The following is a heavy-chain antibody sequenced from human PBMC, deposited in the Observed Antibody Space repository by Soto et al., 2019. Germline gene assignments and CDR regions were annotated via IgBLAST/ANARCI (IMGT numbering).Heavy chain of an antibody. Sequence: GASVKVSCKGSGGTFSSYSISWVRRAPWQRLYWMGGIIPIFGTANYAQKFQGRVTITADESMSTAYMELSSLRSEDTAVYYCARAVAVAGTYDYYYYGMDVWGQGTTVTVSS. D-gene: IGHD6-19*01. CDR3: ARAVAVAGTYDYYYYGMDV. CDR1: GGTFSSYS. CDR2: IIPIFGTA. J-gene: IGHJ6*02. V-gene: IGHV1-69*01.